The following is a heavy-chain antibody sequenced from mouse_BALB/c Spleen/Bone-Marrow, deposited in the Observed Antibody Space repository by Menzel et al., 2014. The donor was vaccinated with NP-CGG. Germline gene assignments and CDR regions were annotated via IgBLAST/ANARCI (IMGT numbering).Heavy chain of an antibody. CDR1: GYTFSSYW. D-gene: IGHD2-14*01. CDR3: ARFEYYRGYFDY. V-gene: IGHV1-9*01. Sequence: VMLVESGAELMKPGASVKTSCKATGYTFSSYWIEWVKQRPGHGLEWIGEILPGSGSTNYNEKFKGKATFTADTSSNTAYMQLSSLTSEDSAVYYCARFEYYRGYFDYWGPGPTRTVSS. CDR2: ILPGSGST. J-gene: IGHJ2*01.